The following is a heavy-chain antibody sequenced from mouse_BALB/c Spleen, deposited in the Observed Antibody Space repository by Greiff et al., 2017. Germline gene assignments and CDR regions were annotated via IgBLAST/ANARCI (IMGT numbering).Heavy chain of an antibody. CDR2: INSNGGST. CDR1: GFTFSSYG. J-gene: IGHJ2*01. V-gene: IGHV5-6-3*01. CDR3: AREGNYYSGISYSSHFYY. D-gene: IGHD1-1*01. Sequence: EVQLVESGGGLVQPGGSLKLSCAASGFTFSSYGMSWVRQTPDKRLELVATINSNGGSTYYPDSVKGRFTISRDNAKNTLYLQMSSLKSEDTAMYYCAREGNYYSGISYSSHFYYRGEGATLTVSS.